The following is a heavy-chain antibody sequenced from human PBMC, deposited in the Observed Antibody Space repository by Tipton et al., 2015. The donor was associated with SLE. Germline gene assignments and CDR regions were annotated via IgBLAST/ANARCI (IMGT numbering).Heavy chain of an antibody. J-gene: IGHJ6*02. CDR1: GFTFSDNY. Sequence: SLRLSCAASGFTFSDNYMSWIRQAPGKGLEWVSYISSSSSYTNYADSVKGRFTISRDNAKNSLYLQMNSLRAEDTAVYYCARDHGTTVYYGMDVWGQGTTVTVSS. CDR3: ARDHGTTVYYGMDV. V-gene: IGHV3-11*06. CDR2: ISSSSSYT. D-gene: IGHD1-7*01.